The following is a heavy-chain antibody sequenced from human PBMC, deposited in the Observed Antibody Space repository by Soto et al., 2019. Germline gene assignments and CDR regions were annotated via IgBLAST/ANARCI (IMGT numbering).Heavy chain of an antibody. CDR2: IGTAGDT. CDR3: AREATLGAFDI. J-gene: IGHJ3*02. V-gene: IGHV3-13*01. Sequence: EVRLVESGGGLIQPGGSLRLSCAASGFTFSSNDMHWVRQATGKGLEWVSSIGTAGDTYYPGSVKGRFTISRENAKNSLYLQMNSLRAGDTAVYYCAREATLGAFDIWGQGTMVTVSS. D-gene: IGHD5-12*01. CDR1: GFTFSSND.